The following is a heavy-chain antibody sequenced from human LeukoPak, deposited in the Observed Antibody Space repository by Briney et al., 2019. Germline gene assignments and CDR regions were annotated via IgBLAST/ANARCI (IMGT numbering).Heavy chain of an antibody. D-gene: IGHD3-10*01. CDR1: GFTFSSYG. CDR3: AKGGGLLWFGESPYYFDY. V-gene: IGHV3-30*02. Sequence: GRSLRLSCAASGFTFSSYGMHWVRQAPGKGLEWVAFIRYDGSNKYYADSVKGRFTISRDNSKTTLYLQMNSLRAEDTAVYYCAKGGGLLWFGESPYYFDYWGQGTLVTVSS. CDR2: IRYDGSNK. J-gene: IGHJ4*02.